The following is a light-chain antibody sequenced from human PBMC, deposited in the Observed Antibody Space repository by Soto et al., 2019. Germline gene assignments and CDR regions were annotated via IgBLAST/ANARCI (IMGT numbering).Light chain of an antibody. CDR3: GTWDSSLSSHV. CDR2: DNN. J-gene: IGLJ1*01. CDR1: SSNIGNNY. V-gene: IGLV1-51*01. Sequence: SVLTQPPSVSAAPGQKVTISCSGSSSNIGNNYVSWYQQLPGTAPKLLIYDNNKRPSGIPDRFSGSKSGTSATLGITGLQTGHEADYYCGTWDSSLSSHVFGTGTKVTVL.